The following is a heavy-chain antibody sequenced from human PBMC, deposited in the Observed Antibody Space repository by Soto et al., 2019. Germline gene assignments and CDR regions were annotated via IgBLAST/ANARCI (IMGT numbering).Heavy chain of an antibody. CDR1: GFTFSSYA. Sequence: GGSLRLSCAASGFTFSSYAMSWVRQAPGKGLEWVSAISGSGGSTYYADSVKGRFTISRDNSKNTLYLQMNGLRAEDTAVYYCAKDRTYYDFWSGYPYYYYYMDVWGKGTTVTVSS. V-gene: IGHV3-23*01. CDR3: AKDRTYYDFWSGYPYYYYYMDV. J-gene: IGHJ6*03. D-gene: IGHD3-3*01. CDR2: ISGSGGST.